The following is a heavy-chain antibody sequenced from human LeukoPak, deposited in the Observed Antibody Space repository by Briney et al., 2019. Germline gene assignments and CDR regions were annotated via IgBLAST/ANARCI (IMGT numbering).Heavy chain of an antibody. CDR1: GYTITGYY. V-gene: IGHV1-2*02. CDR2: INPNSGGT. J-gene: IGHJ4*02. D-gene: IGHD2-2*02. CDR3: AVVSAAIKS. Sequence: GASVKVSCEASGYTITGYYMHWVRQAPGQGLEWMGWINPNSGGTNYAQKFQGRVTMTRDTSINTAYMELSRLRSDDTAVFFCAVVSAAIKSWGQGTLVTVSS.